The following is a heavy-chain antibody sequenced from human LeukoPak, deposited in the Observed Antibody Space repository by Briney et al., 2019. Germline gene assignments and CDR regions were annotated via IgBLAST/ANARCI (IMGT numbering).Heavy chain of an antibody. CDR3: AKDQGYGDYYPDFDY. J-gene: IGHJ4*02. CDR1: GFTFSSYA. D-gene: IGHD4-17*01. CDR2: ISDSGIST. Sequence: GGSLRLSCAASGFTFSSYAMSWVRQAPGKGLEWVSAISDSGISTHYADSVKGRFTISRDNSKNTLYLQMNSLRAEDTAVYYCAKDQGYGDYYPDFDYWGQGTLVTVSS. V-gene: IGHV3-23*01.